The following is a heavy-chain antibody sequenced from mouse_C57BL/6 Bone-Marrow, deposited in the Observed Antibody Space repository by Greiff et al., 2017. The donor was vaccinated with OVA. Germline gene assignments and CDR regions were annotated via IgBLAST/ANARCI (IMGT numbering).Heavy chain of an antibody. D-gene: IGHD1-1*01. CDR1: GYAFSSSW. J-gene: IGHJ3*01. CDR3: LYYYGSSYLAWFAY. CDR2: IYPGAGDT. V-gene: IGHV1-82*01. Sequence: VQLQESGPELVKPGASVKISCKASGYAFSSSWLNWVKQRPGKGLEWIGRIYPGAGDTNYNGKFKGKATLTADKSSSTAYRQLSSLTSEDSAVYFGLYYYGSSYLAWFAYWGQGTLVTVSA.